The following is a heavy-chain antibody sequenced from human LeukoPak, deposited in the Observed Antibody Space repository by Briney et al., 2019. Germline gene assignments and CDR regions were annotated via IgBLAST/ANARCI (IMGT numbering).Heavy chain of an antibody. J-gene: IGHJ4*02. CDR3: TRSLTGSPFDY. V-gene: IGHV3-49*04. CDR2: IRSKVYGGTT. Sequence: GSLRLSCSASGFTFDNYVMSWVRPAPGKGLGWISLIRSKVYGGTTEYAASVQGRFSISRDDSKSIAYLQMNSLETEDTAVYYCTRSLTGSPFDYWGRGTLVTVSS. CDR1: GFTFDNYV. D-gene: IGHD7-27*01.